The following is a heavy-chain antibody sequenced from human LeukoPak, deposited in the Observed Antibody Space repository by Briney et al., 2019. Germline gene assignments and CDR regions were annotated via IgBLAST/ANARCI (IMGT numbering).Heavy chain of an antibody. CDR1: GFTINNYW. V-gene: IGHV4-59*01. J-gene: IGHJ3*02. CDR3: ARRDNSGFDAFDI. Sequence: PGGSLKLSCLVSGFTINNYWMTWYRQPPGKGLEWIGYIYYSGSTNYNPSLKSRVTISVDTSKNQFSLKLSSVTAADTAVYYCARRDNSGFDAFDIWGQGTMVTVSS. CDR2: IYYSGST. D-gene: IGHD3-22*01.